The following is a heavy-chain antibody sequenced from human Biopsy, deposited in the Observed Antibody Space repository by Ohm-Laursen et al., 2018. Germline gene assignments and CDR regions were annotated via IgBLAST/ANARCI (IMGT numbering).Heavy chain of an antibody. J-gene: IGHJ5*02. Sequence: VSSVKVSCKASGYTFTDYYVHWVRQAPGHGLEWMGWINAKTGDTNYAQKFQGRVTMTRDTSISTAYVDLSSLRSDDTAVYYCTRGSYYYDSLAYYYWFDPWGQGTLVTVSS. CDR3: TRGSYYYDSLAYYYWFDP. D-gene: IGHD3-22*01. CDR2: INAKTGDT. CDR1: GYTFTDYY. V-gene: IGHV1-2*02.